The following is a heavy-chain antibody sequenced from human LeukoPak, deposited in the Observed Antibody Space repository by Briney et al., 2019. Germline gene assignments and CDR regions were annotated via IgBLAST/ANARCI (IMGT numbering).Heavy chain of an antibody. CDR1: GYTFTSYG. CDR2: ISAYNGNT. Sequence: ATVKVSCKASGYTFTSYGISWVRQAPVQGLEWLEWISAYNGNTNYAQKLQGRVTMTTDTSTSTAYMELRSLRSDDTAVYYCARDEGYYDFWSGYWGYYYGMDVWGQGTTVTVSS. J-gene: IGHJ6*02. D-gene: IGHD3-3*01. V-gene: IGHV1-18*01. CDR3: ARDEGYYDFWSGYWGYYYGMDV.